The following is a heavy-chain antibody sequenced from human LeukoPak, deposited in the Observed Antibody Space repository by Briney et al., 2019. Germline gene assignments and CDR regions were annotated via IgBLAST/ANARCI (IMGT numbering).Heavy chain of an antibody. CDR2: IYYSGST. CDR3: ARHLPLGLCSGGSCYPGQAFDI. J-gene: IGHJ3*02. Sequence: SETLSLTCTVSGGSITPYYWTWIRQPPGKGLEWIGYIYYSGSTNYNPSLKSRVTISLDTSKNQFSLKLSSVTAADTAVYYCARHLPLGLCSGGSCYPGQAFDIWGQGTMVTVSS. CDR1: GGSITPYY. V-gene: IGHV4-59*08. D-gene: IGHD2-15*01.